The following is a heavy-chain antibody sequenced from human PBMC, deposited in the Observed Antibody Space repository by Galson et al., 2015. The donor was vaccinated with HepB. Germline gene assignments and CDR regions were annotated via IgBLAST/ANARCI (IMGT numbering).Heavy chain of an antibody. CDR1: GFTFSSHS. V-gene: IGHV3-21*01. Sequence: SLRLSCAASGFTFSSHSMNWVRQAPGKGLEWVSSISSSSSYIYYADSVKGRFTISRDNAKNSLYLQMNSLRAEDTAVYYCAREQWQGITMVRGVIGAFDIWGQGTMVTVSS. J-gene: IGHJ3*02. CDR3: AREQWQGITMVRGVIGAFDI. D-gene: IGHD3-10*01. CDR2: ISSSSSYI.